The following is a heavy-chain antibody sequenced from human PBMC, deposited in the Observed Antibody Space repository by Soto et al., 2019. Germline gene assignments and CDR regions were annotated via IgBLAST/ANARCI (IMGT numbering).Heavy chain of an antibody. V-gene: IGHV1-46*01. Sequence: QVQLVQSGAELKKPGASVKVACKALGYKFTTYFIHWVRQAPGQGLEWMGMIHPSGDTGYAQKFRGRVTMTIDTSTTTAYMELRNLTSEDTAVYFSVRGYCTTSPCSGDFQFWGQGTLVTVSS. CDR2: IHPSGDT. CDR1: GYKFTTYF. CDR3: VRGYCTTSPCSGDFQF. J-gene: IGHJ1*01. D-gene: IGHD2-15*01.